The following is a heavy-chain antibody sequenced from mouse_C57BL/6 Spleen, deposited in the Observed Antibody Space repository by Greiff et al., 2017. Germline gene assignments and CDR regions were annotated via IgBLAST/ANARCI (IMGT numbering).Heavy chain of an antibody. Sequence: VQLQQSGPELVKPGASVKISCKASGYSFTSYYIHWVKQRPGQGLEWIGWIYPGSGNTKYNEKFKGKATLTADTSSSTAYMQLSSLTSEDSAVYYCARSGNTALRGYFDVWGTGTTVTVSS. V-gene: IGHV1-66*01. CDR3: ARSGNTALRGYFDV. CDR2: IYPGSGNT. D-gene: IGHD5-2*01. CDR1: GYSFTSYY. J-gene: IGHJ1*03.